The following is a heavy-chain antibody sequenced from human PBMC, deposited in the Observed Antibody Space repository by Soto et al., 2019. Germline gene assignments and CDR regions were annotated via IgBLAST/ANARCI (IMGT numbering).Heavy chain of an antibody. CDR3: ARDRLGGPHYYYYGMDV. J-gene: IGHJ6*02. D-gene: IGHD3-16*01. CDR1: GDSVSSNSAA. CDR2: TYYRSKWYN. V-gene: IGHV6-1*01. Sequence: PSQTLSLTCAISGDSVSSNSAAWNWFRQSPSRGLEWLGRTYYRSKWYNDYAVSVKSQITINPDTSKNQFSLQLNSVTPEDTAVYYCARDRLGGPHYYYYGMDVWGQGTTVTVSS.